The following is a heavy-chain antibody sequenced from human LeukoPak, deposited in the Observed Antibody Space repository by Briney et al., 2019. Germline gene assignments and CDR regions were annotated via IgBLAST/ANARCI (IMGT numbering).Heavy chain of an antibody. Sequence: GGSLRLSCAASGFTLSSYEMNWVRQAPGKGLEWVSYISSSGSTIYYADSVKGRFTISRDNAKNSLYLQMNSLRAEDTAVYYCARESTLGFGELFRYYYGMDVWGKGTTVTVSS. V-gene: IGHV3-48*03. J-gene: IGHJ6*04. D-gene: IGHD3-10*01. CDR3: ARESTLGFGELFRYYYGMDV. CDR2: ISSSGSTI. CDR1: GFTLSSYE.